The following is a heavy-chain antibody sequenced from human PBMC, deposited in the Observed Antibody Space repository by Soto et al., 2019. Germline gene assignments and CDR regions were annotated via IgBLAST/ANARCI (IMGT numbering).Heavy chain of an antibody. CDR2: ISWNSGSI. D-gene: IGHD3-10*01. V-gene: IGHV3-9*01. Sequence: GGSLRVSCAASGFTFDYYAMHWVRQAPGKGLEWVSGISWNSGSIGYADSVKGRFTISRDNAKNSLYLQMNSLRAEDTALYYCAKGPAGRSGYYGMDVWGQGTTVTVSS. J-gene: IGHJ6*02. CDR3: AKGPAGRSGYYGMDV. CDR1: GFTFDYYA.